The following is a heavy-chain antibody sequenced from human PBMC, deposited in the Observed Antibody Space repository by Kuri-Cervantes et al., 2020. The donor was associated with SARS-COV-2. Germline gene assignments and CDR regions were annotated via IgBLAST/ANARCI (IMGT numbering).Heavy chain of an antibody. V-gene: IGHV3-53*01. CDR3: ARCPSSSWYSDAFDI. Sequence: GGSLRLSCAASGFTVSSNYMSWVRQAPGKGLEWVSVIYSADITYYADSVKGRFTISRDNAKNSLYLQMNSLRAEDTAVYYCARCPSSSWYSDAFDIWGQGTMVTVSS. CDR1: GFTVSSNY. D-gene: IGHD6-13*01. CDR2: IYSADIT. J-gene: IGHJ3*02.